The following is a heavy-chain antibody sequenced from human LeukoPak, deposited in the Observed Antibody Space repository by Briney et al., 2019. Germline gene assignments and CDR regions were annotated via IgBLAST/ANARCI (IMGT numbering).Heavy chain of an antibody. D-gene: IGHD6-13*01. J-gene: IGHJ4*02. V-gene: IGHV4-34*01. CDR2: IKHSGST. CDR1: GGSFSGYY. CDR3: ARGGSSSWYSTDY. Sequence: PSETLSLTCTVYGGSFSGYYWSWIRQPPGKGLEWIGEIKHSGSTSYNPSLKSRVTISVETSTTQFSLKLSSVTAADTAVYYCARGGSSSWYSTDYWGQGTLVTVSS.